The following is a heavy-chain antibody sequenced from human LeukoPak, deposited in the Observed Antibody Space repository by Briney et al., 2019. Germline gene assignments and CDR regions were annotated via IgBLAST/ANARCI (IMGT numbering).Heavy chain of an antibody. Sequence: GGSLRLSCAASGFTFSSYAMSWVRQAPGKGLEWVSAISGSGGSTYYADSVKGRFTISRDNSENTLYLQMNSLRAEDTAVYYCAKVLFYSYYFDYWGQGTLVTVSS. J-gene: IGHJ4*02. CDR3: AKVLFYSYYFDY. D-gene: IGHD2-21*01. CDR2: ISGSGGST. V-gene: IGHV3-23*01. CDR1: GFTFSSYA.